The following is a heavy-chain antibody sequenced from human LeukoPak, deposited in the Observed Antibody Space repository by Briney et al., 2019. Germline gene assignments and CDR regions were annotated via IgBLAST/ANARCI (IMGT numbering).Heavy chain of an antibody. V-gene: IGHV4-59*01. CDR3: ARDGHYGLFDY. J-gene: IGHJ4*02. Sequence: ASETLSLTCTVSGGSISSYYWSWIRQPPGKGLEWIGYIYYSGSTNYNPSLKSRVTISVDTSKNQFSLKLSSVTAADTAAYYCARDGHYGLFDYWGQGTLVTVSS. CDR1: GGSISSYY. D-gene: IGHD4-17*01. CDR2: IYYSGST.